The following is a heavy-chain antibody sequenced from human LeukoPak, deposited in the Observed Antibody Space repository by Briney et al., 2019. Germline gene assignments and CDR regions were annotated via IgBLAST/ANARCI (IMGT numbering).Heavy chain of an antibody. CDR3: ARRSLKRGYSYGLEY. V-gene: IGHV5-51*01. CDR1: GYSFTSYW. J-gene: IGHJ4*02. D-gene: IGHD5-18*01. Sequence: PGESLKISCKGSGYSFTSYWIGWVRQMPGKGLEWMGIIYPGDSDTRYSPSFQGQVTISADKSISTAYLQWSSLKASDTAMYCCARRSLKRGYSYGLEYWGQGTLVTVSS. CDR2: IYPGDSDT.